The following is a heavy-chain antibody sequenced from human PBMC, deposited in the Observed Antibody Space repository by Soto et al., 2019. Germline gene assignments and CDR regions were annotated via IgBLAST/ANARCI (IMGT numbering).Heavy chain of an antibody. CDR2: IYHSGST. CDR1: GGSISSYY. CDR3: ARDAGYCSGGSCWYNWFDP. V-gene: IGHV4-59*01. D-gene: IGHD2-15*01. J-gene: IGHJ5*02. Sequence: QVQLQESGPGLVKPSETLSLTCTVSGGSISSYYWSWIRQPPGKGLEWIGYIYHSGSTNYNPSLKSRVTISVDTSKNQFSLKLSSVTAADTAVYYCARDAGYCSGGSCWYNWFDPWGQGTLVTVSS.